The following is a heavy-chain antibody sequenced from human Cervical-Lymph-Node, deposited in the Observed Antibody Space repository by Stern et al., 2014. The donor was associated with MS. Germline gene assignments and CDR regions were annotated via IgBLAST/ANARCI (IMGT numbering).Heavy chain of an antibody. CDR3: AKDINLRGTYYFDY. J-gene: IGHJ4*02. CDR1: GFTFDDYA. V-gene: IGHV3-9*01. CDR2: ISWNSGNI. Sequence: VQLVQSGGGLVQPGRSLRLSCAASGFTFDDYAMHWVRQAPGKGLEWVSGISWNSGNIGYADSVKGRFTISRDNAKNSLYLQMNSLRAEHTALYYCAKDINLRGTYYFDYWGQGTLVTVSS. D-gene: IGHD2-15*01.